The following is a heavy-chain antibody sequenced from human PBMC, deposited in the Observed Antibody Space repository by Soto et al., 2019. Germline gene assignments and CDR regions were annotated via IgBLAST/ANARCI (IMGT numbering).Heavy chain of an antibody. CDR3: ATDKRGSSWSGDAFDI. CDR2: TYYRSKWYN. Sequence: PSQTLSLTCAISGDSVSSNSAAWNWIRQSPSRGLEWLGRTYYRSKWYNDYAVSVKSRITINPDTSKNQFSLQLNSVTPEDTAVYYCATDKRGSSWSGDAFDIWGQGTMVTVSS. J-gene: IGHJ3*02. D-gene: IGHD6-13*01. CDR1: GDSVSSNSAA. V-gene: IGHV6-1*01.